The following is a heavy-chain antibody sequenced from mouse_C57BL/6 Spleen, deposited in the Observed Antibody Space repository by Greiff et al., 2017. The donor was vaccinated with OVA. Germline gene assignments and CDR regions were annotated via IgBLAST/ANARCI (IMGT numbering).Heavy chain of an antibody. CDR1: GYTFTSYW. J-gene: IGHJ1*03. CDR3: ARDSNYRWYFDV. V-gene: IGHV1-50*01. D-gene: IGHD2-5*01. CDR2: IDPSDSYT. Sequence: QVQLQQPGAELVKPGASVKLSCKASGYTFTSYWMQWVKQRPGQGLEWIGEIDPSDSYTNYNQKFKGKATLTVDTSSSTAYMQLSSLTSEDSAVYYCARDSNYRWYFDVWGTGTTVTVSS.